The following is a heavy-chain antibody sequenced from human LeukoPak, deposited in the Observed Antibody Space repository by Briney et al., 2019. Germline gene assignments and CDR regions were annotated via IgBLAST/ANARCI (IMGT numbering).Heavy chain of an antibody. J-gene: IGHJ4*02. CDR2: IGIRGDT. V-gene: IGHV3-13*01. CDR3: ARGGIQVSGIDEFDY. CDR1: GFTFIDYD. D-gene: IGHD6-19*01. Sequence: GGSLRLSCAASGFTFIDYDMHWVRQVIGKGLEWVSAIGIRGDTHYSGSVKGRFTISRENAEGSLYLQMNSLRAEDRAVYYCARGGIQVSGIDEFDYWGQGTLVTVSS.